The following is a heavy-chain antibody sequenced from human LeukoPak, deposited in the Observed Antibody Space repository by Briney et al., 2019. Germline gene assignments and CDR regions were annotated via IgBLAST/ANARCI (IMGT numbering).Heavy chain of an antibody. CDR3: AKDSYDFWSGFDI. V-gene: IGHV3-23*01. CDR2: ISNFVGST. J-gene: IGHJ4*02. Sequence: PGGSLRLSCVASGFTFSTYAMSWVRQSPGRGLEWVSTISNFVGSTYYPDSVKGRFTISRDNSKNTLYLETNSLSPEDTAVYYCAKDSYDFWSGFDIWGQGTVITVSS. CDR1: GFTFSTYA. D-gene: IGHD3-3*01.